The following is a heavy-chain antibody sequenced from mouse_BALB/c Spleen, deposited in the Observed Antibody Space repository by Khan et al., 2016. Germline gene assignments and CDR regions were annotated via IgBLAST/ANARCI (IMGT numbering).Heavy chain of an antibody. CDR2: INPSTGYT. J-gene: IGHJ3*01. D-gene: IGHD2-1*01. CDR1: GYTFTSYW. CDR3: ARWAYYGNYLFAY. Sequence: QVQLQQSGAELAKPGASVKMSCKASGYTFTSYWMHWVKQRPGQGLEWIGYINPSTGYTEYNQKFKDKATLTAVKSSSTAYMQLSSLTSEDSAVYYCARWAYYGNYLFAYWGQGTLVAFSA. V-gene: IGHV1-7*01.